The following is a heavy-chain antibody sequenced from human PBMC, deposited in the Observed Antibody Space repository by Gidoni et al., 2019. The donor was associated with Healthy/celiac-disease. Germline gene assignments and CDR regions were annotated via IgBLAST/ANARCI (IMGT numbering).Heavy chain of an antibody. J-gene: IGHJ4*02. CDR2: IKSKTDGGTT. Sequence: EVQLVESGGGLVKPGGSLRLSCAASGFTFSNAWMSWVRQAPGKGLEWVGRIKSKTDGGTTDYAAPVKGRFTISRDDSKNTLYLQMNSLKTEDTAVYYCTTGIMITFGGVIVFDYWGQGTLVTVSS. CDR3: TTGIMITFGGVIVFDY. D-gene: IGHD3-16*02. CDR1: GFTFSNAW. V-gene: IGHV3-15*01.